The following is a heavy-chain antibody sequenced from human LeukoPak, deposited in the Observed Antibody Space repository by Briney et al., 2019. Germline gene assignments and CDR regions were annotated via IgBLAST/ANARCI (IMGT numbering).Heavy chain of an antibody. CDR1: GFTFSSYG. Sequence: GGSLRLSCAASGFTFSSYGMSWVRQAPVKGLEWVSGITGSGGSTYYADSAKGRFTISRDNSKNTLYLQMNSLRAEDTAVYYCAKAHGGYSWDYWGQGTLVTVSS. V-gene: IGHV3-23*01. CDR2: ITGSGGST. J-gene: IGHJ4*02. CDR3: AKAHGGYSWDY. D-gene: IGHD5-12*01.